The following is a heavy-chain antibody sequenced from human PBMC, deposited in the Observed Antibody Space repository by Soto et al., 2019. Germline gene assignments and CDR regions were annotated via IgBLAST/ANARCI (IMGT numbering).Heavy chain of an antibody. CDR3: ARDRLNIAAAGXXXXXXGMXX. J-gene: IGHJ6*01. CDR1: GFTFSSYG. Sequence: GGSLRLSCAASGFTFSSYGMHWGRQAPGKGLEWVAVIWYDGINKYYADSVKGRFTISRDNSKNTLYLQMKSLRADDTAVYYCARDRLNIAAAGXXXXXXGMXXXXXGXXVTVSS. D-gene: IGHD6-13*01. V-gene: IGHV3-33*01. CDR2: IWYDGINK.